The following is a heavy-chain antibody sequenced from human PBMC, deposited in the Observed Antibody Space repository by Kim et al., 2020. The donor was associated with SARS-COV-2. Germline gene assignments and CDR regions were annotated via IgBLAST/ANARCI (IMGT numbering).Heavy chain of an antibody. CDR1: GGSISSGGYY. D-gene: IGHD3-10*01. V-gene: IGHV4-31*03. Sequence: SETLSLTCTVSGGSISSGGYYWSWIRQHPGKGLEWIGYIYYSGSTYYNPSLKSRVTISVDTSKNQFSLKLSSVTAADTAVYYCARVTDVLLWFGDPANAFDIWGQGTMVTVSS. CDR2: IYYSGST. CDR3: ARVTDVLLWFGDPANAFDI. J-gene: IGHJ3*02.